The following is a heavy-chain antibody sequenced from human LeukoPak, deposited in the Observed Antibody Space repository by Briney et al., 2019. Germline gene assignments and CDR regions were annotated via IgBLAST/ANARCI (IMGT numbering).Heavy chain of an antibody. CDR3: VRTLGAVLDSRYWFDP. D-gene: IGHD3-16*01. V-gene: IGHV1-18*01. J-gene: IGHJ5*02. CDR2: ISAYNGNT. Sequence: GESLKISCKGSGYTFTSYGISWVRQAPGQGLEWMGWISAYNGNTNYAQKLQGRVTMTTDTSTSTAYMELTSLRSDDTAVYYCVRTLGAVLDSRYWFDPWGQGTLVTVSS. CDR1: GYTFTSYG.